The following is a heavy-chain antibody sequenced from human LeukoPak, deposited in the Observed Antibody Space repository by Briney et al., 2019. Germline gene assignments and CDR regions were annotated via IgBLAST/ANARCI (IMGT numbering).Heavy chain of an antibody. J-gene: IGHJ4*02. D-gene: IGHD2-2*01. CDR2: ISSSSSYI. CDR3: ARTIVVVPAALLFDY. V-gene: IGHV3-21*01. Sequence: GGSLRLSCAASGFTFGSYAMSWVRQTPEKGLEWVSSISSSSSYIYYADSVKGRFTISSDNAKNSLYLQMNSLRAEDTAVYYCARTIVVVPAALLFDYWGQGTLVTVSS. CDR1: GFTFGSYA.